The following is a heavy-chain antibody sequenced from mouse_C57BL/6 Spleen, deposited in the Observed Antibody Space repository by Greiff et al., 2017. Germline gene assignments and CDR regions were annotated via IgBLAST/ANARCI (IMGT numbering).Heavy chain of an antibody. CDR1: GYTFTSYW. V-gene: IGHV1-59*01. Sequence: QVQLQQPGAELVRPGTSVKLSCKASGYTFTSYWMHWVKQRPGQGLEWIGVIDPSDSYTNYNQKFKGKATLTVNTSSSTAYMQLSSLTSEDSAVYYCARGTFWDSYDYGYWGNGATLAVSS. CDR3: ARGTFWDSYDYGY. J-gene: IGHJ2*01. CDR2: IDPSDSYT. D-gene: IGHD4-1*01.